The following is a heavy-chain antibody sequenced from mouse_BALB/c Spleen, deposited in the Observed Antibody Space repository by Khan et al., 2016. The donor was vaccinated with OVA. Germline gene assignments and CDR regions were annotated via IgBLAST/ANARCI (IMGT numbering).Heavy chain of an antibody. V-gene: IGHV1S136*01. Sequence: VQLQQSGPELVKPGASVKMSCKASGYTFTSYVMHWLRQKPGPGLAWIGYIYPFNDATKYNEKLKGKATLTSDNSSSTAYMELSSPTTDDSAVVYGAKNYRYDVYFDYWGQGTTLTVSS. J-gene: IGHJ2*01. CDR3: AKNYRYDVYFDY. CDR2: IYPFNDAT. CDR1: GYTFTSYV. D-gene: IGHD2-14*01.